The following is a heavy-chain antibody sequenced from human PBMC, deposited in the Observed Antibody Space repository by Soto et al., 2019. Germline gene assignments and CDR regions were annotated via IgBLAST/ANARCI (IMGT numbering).Heavy chain of an antibody. Sequence: SETLSLTCTVSGGSISSYYWSWIRQPPGKGLEWIGYIYYSGSTNYNPSLKSRVTISVDTSKNQFSLKLSSVTAADTAVYYCARDTAGIAAAEGYYFDYWGQGTLVTVSS. D-gene: IGHD6-13*01. CDR1: GGSISSYY. CDR2: IYYSGST. CDR3: ARDTAGIAAAEGYYFDY. J-gene: IGHJ4*02. V-gene: IGHV4-59*01.